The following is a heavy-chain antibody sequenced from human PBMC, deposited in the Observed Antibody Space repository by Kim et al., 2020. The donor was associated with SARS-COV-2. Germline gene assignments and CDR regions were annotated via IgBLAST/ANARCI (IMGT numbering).Heavy chain of an antibody. J-gene: IGHJ6*02. Sequence: SVKVSCKASGFTFTSSAVQWVRQARGQRLEWIGWIVVGSGNTNYAQKFQERVTITRDMSTSTAYMELSSLRSEDTAVYYCAADSYFDWLEPSGMDVWGQGTTVTVSS. CDR1: GFTFTSSA. D-gene: IGHD3-9*01. CDR3: AADSYFDWLEPSGMDV. CDR2: IVVGSGNT. V-gene: IGHV1-58*01.